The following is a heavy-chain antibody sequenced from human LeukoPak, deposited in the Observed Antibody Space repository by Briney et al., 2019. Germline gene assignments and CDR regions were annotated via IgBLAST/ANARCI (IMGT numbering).Heavy chain of an antibody. J-gene: IGHJ4*02. CDR1: GGTFSSYA. Sequence: SVKVSCKASGGTFSSYAISWVRQPPGQGLEWMGGIIPIFGTANYAQKFQGRVTITADKSTSTAYMELSSLRSEDTAVYYCARVPIVQKYYFDYWGQGTLVTVSS. CDR2: IIPIFGTA. V-gene: IGHV1-69*06. D-gene: IGHD2/OR15-2a*01. CDR3: ARVPIVQKYYFDY.